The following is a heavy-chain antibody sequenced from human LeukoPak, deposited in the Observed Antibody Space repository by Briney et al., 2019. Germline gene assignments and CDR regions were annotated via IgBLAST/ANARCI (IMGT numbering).Heavy chain of an antibody. CDR3: ARREVDLGWYFDL. J-gene: IGHJ2*01. V-gene: IGHV4-61*02. Sequence: SETLSLTCTVSGGSISSGSYYWSWIRQPAGKGLEWIGRIYTSGSTNYNPSLKSRVTISVDTSKNQFSLKLSSVTAADTAVYYCARREVDLGWYFDLWGRGTLVTVSS. CDR2: IYTSGST. D-gene: IGHD1-26*01. CDR1: GGSISSGSYY.